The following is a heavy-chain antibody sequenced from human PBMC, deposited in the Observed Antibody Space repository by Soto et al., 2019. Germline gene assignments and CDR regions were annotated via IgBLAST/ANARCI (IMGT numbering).Heavy chain of an antibody. J-gene: IGHJ5*02. V-gene: IGHV3-21*01. D-gene: IGHD2-15*01. Sequence: KSGGSLRLSCAASGFTFSSYSMNWVRQAPGKGLEWVSSISSSSSYIYYADSVKDRFTISRDNAKNSLYLQMNSRRAEDTAVYYGARDGLGYCSGGSCGPFDPWGQGTLVTVSS. CDR1: GFTFSSYS. CDR3: ARDGLGYCSGGSCGPFDP. CDR2: ISSSSSYI.